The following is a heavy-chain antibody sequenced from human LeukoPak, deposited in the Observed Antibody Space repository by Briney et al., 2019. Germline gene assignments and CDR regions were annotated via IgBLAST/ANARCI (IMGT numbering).Heavy chain of an antibody. CDR2: IYTSGST. CDR3: ARGGGYNWNDVAFDY. D-gene: IGHD1-20*01. J-gene: IGHJ4*02. CDR1: GGSISSYY. Sequence: SETLSLTCTVSGGSISSYYWSWIRQPAGKGLEWIGRIYTSGSTNYNPSLRSRVTMSVDTSKNQFSLKLSSVTAADTAVYYCARGGGYNWNDVAFDYWGQGTLVTVSS. V-gene: IGHV4-4*07.